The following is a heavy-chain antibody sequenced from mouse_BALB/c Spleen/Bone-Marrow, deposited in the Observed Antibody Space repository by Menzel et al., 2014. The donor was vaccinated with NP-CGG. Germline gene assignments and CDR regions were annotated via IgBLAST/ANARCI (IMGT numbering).Heavy chain of an antibody. Sequence: DVQLVESGPSLVKPSQTLSLTCSDTGDSITSGYWNYWIRKFPGNKLEYMGYISYSGSTYYNPSLKSRISITRDTSKNQYYLQLNSVTTEDTATYYCARWGGYGNYDAMDYWGQGTSVTVSS. CDR3: ARWGGYGNYDAMDY. J-gene: IGHJ4*01. D-gene: IGHD2-10*02. CDR1: GDSITSGY. V-gene: IGHV3-8*02. CDR2: ISYSGST.